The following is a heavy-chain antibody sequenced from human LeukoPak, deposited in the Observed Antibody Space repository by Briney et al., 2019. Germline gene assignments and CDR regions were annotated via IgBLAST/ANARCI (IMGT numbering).Heavy chain of an antibody. J-gene: IGHJ4*02. CDR2: IYYSGST. D-gene: IGHD2-2*02. V-gene: IGHV4-59*08. CDR1: GFTFSSYA. CDR3: ARHQGPYIPYYFDY. Sequence: GSLRLSCAASGFTFSSYAMSWIRQPPGKGLEWIGYIYYSGSTNYNPSPKSRVTISVDTSKNQFSLKLSSVTAADTAVYYCARHQGPYIPYYFDYWGQGTLVTVSS.